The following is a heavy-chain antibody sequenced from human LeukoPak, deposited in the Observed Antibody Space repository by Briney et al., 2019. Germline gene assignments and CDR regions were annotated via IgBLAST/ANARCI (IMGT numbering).Heavy chain of an antibody. D-gene: IGHD5-18*01. J-gene: IGHJ6*02. Sequence: SVKVSCKTSGGXFSSSAITWVRQAPGQGREWMGWIIPVLNITTYAQKFQGSVTITADTSTSTVYMELSSLRSEETAVYYCARDQGLTAPPPYGLDVWGQGTTVIVSS. CDR1: GGXFSSSA. CDR2: IIPVLNIT. CDR3: ARDQGLTAPPPYGLDV. V-gene: IGHV1-69*10.